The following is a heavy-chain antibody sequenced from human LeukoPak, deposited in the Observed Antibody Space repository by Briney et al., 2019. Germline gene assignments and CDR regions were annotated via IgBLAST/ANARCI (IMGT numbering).Heavy chain of an antibody. CDR3: ARGEVPPHYFDS. Sequence: ASVKVSCKASGYTFTGYYMHWVRQAPGQGLEWMGIINPSGGSTSYAQKFQGRVTMTRDTSTSTVYMEVSSLRSEDTAVYYCARGEVPPHYFDSWGQGTLVTVSS. J-gene: IGHJ4*02. CDR2: INPSGGST. V-gene: IGHV1-46*01. CDR1: GYTFTGYY.